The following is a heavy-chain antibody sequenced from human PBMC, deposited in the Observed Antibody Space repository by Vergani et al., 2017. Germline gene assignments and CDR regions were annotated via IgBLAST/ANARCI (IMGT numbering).Heavy chain of an antibody. CDR1: GLTLSSYG. V-gene: IGHV3-30*02. J-gene: IGHJ5*02. Sequence: QVQLVESGGGVVQPGGSMRLSCSASGLTLSSYGVHWVRQAPGRGLESVTFTRPHEEGAFYSASVRGRFTVSRDNSKNTLYLEMNRLNVDDTAIYYCGKTQGTVVGTWWFDPWGQGTPVTVSS. D-gene: IGHD1-7*01. CDR2: TRPHEEGA. CDR3: GKTQGTVVGTWWFDP.